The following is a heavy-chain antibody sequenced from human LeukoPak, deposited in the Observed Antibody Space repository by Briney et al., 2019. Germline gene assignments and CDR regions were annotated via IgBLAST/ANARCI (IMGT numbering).Heavy chain of an antibody. D-gene: IGHD6-13*01. CDR1: GFTVSSNL. Sequence: PGGSLRLSCATSGFTVSSNLMSWVRQAPGKGLEWVSVIYSGGDTYYADFVKGRFTISRDNSKNTLNLQMNSLRAEDTAVYYCVREFYPEHSSRWYRWFDPWGQGTLVTVYS. CDR2: IYSGGDT. V-gene: IGHV3-66*01. J-gene: IGHJ5*02. CDR3: VREFYPEHSSRWYRWFDP.